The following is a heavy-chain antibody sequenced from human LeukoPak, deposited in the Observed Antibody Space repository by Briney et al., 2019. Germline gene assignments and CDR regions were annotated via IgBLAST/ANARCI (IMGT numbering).Heavy chain of an antibody. Sequence: SETLSLTCAVYGGSSSEHYWSWIRQPPRKGLEWLGEVNHSGRTNYNPSLKSPVTISADRSQNQFSLKLSSVTAADTAVYYCARGLGLRVMTTVTTFDYWGQGTLVTVSS. CDR1: GGSSSEHY. CDR2: VNHSGRT. J-gene: IGHJ4*02. D-gene: IGHD4-17*01. V-gene: IGHV4-34*01. CDR3: ARGLGLRVMTTVTTFDY.